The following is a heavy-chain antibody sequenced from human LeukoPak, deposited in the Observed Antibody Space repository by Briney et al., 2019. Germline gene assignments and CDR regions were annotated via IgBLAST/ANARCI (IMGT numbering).Heavy chain of an antibody. V-gene: IGHV3-53*01. CDR2: IYSGGST. Sequence: PGGSLRLSCVASGFICSSYYMTWVRQAPGRGLEWVSVIYSGGSTYYADSVKGRFAISRDNTKNTVYLQMNSLRAEDTALYYCARGDVGATISVWGQGTLVTVSS. J-gene: IGHJ4*02. D-gene: IGHD1-26*01. CDR3: ARGDVGATISV. CDR1: GFICSSYY.